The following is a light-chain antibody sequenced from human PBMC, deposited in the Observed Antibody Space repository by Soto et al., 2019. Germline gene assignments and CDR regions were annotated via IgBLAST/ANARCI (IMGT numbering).Light chain of an antibody. CDR1: QSINGN. J-gene: IGKJ1*01. CDR2: DAS. V-gene: IGKV3-20*01. CDR3: QQYVTSSPRT. Sequence: EIVMTQSPATLSVSPVERATLSCRASQSINGNLAWYQRKPGQAPRLLIYDASSRATGVPDRFSGSGSGTDFTLTITRLEPEDFAVYYCQQYVTSSPRTFGQGTKVDIK.